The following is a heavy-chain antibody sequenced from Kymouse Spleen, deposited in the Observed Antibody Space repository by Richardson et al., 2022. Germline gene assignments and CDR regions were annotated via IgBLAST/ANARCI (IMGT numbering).Heavy chain of an antibody. V-gene: IGHV3-30*18. D-gene: IGHD3-10*01. CDR3: AKDGRYGSGSSNYYYYGMDV. CDR1: GFTFSSYG. Sequence: QVQLVESGGGVVQPGRSLRLSCAASGFTFSSYGMHWVRQAPGKGLEWVAVISYDGSNKYYADSVKGRFTISRDNSKNTLYLQMNSLRAEDTAVYYCAKDGRYGSGSSNYYYYGMDVWGQGTTVTVSS. J-gene: IGHJ6*02. CDR2: ISYDGSNK.